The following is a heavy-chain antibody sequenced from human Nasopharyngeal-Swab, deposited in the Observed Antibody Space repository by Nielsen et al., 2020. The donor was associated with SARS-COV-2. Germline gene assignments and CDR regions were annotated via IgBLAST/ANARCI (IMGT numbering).Heavy chain of an antibody. V-gene: IGHV1-46*01. CDR2: INPSGGST. J-gene: IGHJ4*02. CDR1: GYTITSHY. D-gene: IGHD3-22*01. CDR3: ARDQIGDSSGYDFDY. Sequence: ASVKVACKASGYTITSHYMHGGRQAPGQGLEWMGIINPSGGSTSYAQKFQGRVTMTRDTSTSTVYMELSSLRSGDTAVYYCARDQIGDSSGYDFDYWGQGTPVTVSS.